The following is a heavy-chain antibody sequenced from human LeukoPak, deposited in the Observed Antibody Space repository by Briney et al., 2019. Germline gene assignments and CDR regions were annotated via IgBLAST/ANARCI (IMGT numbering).Heavy chain of an antibody. V-gene: IGHV4-61*02. D-gene: IGHD6-13*01. J-gene: IGHJ6*02. CDR2: IYTSGST. CDR3: ARSGYSSSWYSRWDYYYYGMDV. CDR1: GGSISSGSYY. Sequence: SQTLSLTCTVSGGSISSGSYYWSWIQQPAGKGLEWIGRIYTSGSTNYNPSLKSRVTISVDTSKNQFSLKLSSVTAADTAVYYCARSGYSSSWYSRWDYYYYGMDVWGQGTTVTVSS.